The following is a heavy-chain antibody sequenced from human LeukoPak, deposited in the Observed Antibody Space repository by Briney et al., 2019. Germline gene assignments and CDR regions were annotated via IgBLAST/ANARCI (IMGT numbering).Heavy chain of an antibody. J-gene: IGHJ4*02. Sequence: GGSLRVSCAASGFTVRSYYMSWVRQAPGKGLEWVSVIYVGGSTYYADSVRGRFTISRDISKNTLYLQMNSLRAEDTAVYYCAKGDGYNYWEYWGQGTLVTVSS. CDR3: AKGDGYNYWEY. CDR2: IYVGGST. CDR1: GFTVRSYY. V-gene: IGHV3-53*01. D-gene: IGHD5-24*01.